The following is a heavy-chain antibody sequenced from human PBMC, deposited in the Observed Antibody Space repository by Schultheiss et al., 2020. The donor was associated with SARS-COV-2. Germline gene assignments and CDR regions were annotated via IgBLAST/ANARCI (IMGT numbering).Heavy chain of an antibody. CDR1: GFTFSSYS. V-gene: IGHV3-21*01. CDR2: ISSSSSYI. D-gene: IGHD1-26*01. CDR3: ARGVGGSLDY. J-gene: IGHJ4*02. Sequence: GGSLRLSCAASGFTFSSYSMNWVRQAPGKGLEWVSSISSSSSYIYYADSVKGRFTISRDNSKNTLYLQMNSLRAEDTAVYYCARGVGGSLDYWGQGTLVTVSS.